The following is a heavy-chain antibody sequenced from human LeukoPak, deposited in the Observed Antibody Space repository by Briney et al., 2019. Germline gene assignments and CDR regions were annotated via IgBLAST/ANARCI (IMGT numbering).Heavy chain of an antibody. CDR3: SRGHYMYGLAY. D-gene: IGHD2-8*01. J-gene: IGHJ4*02. V-gene: IGHV1-2*02. Sequence: ASVRVSCKASGYTFMDYCIHWVRQAPGQGFEWMGWINPNSGGTNYAQEFQGRITMTGDTSITTAYMDLTRLRSDDTAMYFCSRGHYMYGLAYWGQGTLVTVSS. CDR1: GYTFMDYC. CDR2: INPNSGGT.